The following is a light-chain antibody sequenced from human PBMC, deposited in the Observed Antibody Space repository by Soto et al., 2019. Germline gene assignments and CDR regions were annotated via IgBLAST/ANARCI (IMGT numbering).Light chain of an antibody. CDR1: QSVSDN. V-gene: IGKV3-15*01. CDR2: GAS. Sequence: EIVMTQSPATLSVSPGGRATLSCRASQSVSDNLAWYQQKPGQPPRLLIYGASTRATGIPARFSGSGSGTEFTLTISSLQSEDFAVYSCQQRHDWPPTFGGGTKVEIK. CDR3: QQRHDWPPT. J-gene: IGKJ4*01.